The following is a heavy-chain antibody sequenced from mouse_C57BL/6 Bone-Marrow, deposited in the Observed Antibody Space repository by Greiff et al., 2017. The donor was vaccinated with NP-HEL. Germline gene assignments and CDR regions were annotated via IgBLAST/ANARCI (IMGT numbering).Heavy chain of an antibody. CDR2: IYPGSGST. J-gene: IGHJ4*01. CDR1: GYTFTSYW. Sequence: VQLQQPGASVKMSCKASGYTFTSYWITWVKQRPGQGLEWIGDIYPGSGSTNYNEKFKSKATLTVDTSSSTAYMQLSSLTSEDSAVYYCARSPFFYGGDYAMDYWGQGTSVTVSS. D-gene: IGHD2-13*01. CDR3: ARSPFFYGGDYAMDY. V-gene: IGHV1-55*01.